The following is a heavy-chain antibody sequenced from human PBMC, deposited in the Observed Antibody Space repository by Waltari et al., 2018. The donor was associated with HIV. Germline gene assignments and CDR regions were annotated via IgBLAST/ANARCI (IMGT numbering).Heavy chain of an antibody. J-gene: IGHJ4*02. D-gene: IGHD5-12*01. CDR3: ARHPTPFTGYNSFDY. V-gene: IGHV3-33*01. CDR1: GFTFSSYG. Sequence: QVQLVESGGGVVQPGRSLRLSCAAPGFTFSSYGMHWVRQAPGKGLDWVAVIWFDGVNKYYADSVKGRFTISRDNSKNTLYLQMNSLRAEDTAVYYCARHPTPFTGYNSFDYWGQGTLVTVSS. CDR2: IWFDGVNK.